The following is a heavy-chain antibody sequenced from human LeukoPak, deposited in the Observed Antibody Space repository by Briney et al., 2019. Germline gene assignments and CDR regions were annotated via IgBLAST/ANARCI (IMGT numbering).Heavy chain of an antibody. V-gene: IGHV3-23*01. CDR2: SASGDNT. D-gene: IGHD2-15*01. CDR3: AKDRRPDCNCGSCYPPDY. J-gene: IGHJ4*02. Sequence: SASGDNTYYADSVKGRFTISRDNYKNTVYVQMSSLRVEDTAIYYCAKDRRPDCNCGSCYPPDYWGQGTLVTVSS.